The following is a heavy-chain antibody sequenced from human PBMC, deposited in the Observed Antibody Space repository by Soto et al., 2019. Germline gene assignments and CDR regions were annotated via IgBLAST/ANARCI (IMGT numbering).Heavy chain of an antibody. CDR1: GGYFSGYY. D-gene: IGHD3-9*01. Sequence: PSETLSLTCAVYGGYFSGYYWSWIRQPPGKGLEWIGEINHSGSTNYNPSLKSRVTISVDTSKNQFSLKLSSVTAADTAVYYCARDHYDILTGYYGWFDPWGQGTLVTVSS. CDR3: ARDHYDILTGYYGWFDP. V-gene: IGHV4-34*01. J-gene: IGHJ5*02. CDR2: INHSGST.